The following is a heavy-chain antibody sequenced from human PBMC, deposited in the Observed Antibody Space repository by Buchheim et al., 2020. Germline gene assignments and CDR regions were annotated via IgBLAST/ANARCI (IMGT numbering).Heavy chain of an antibody. Sequence: QVQLQESGPGLVKPSETLSLTCTVSGGSVSSGSYYWSWIRQPPGKGLEWIGYIYYSGSTNYNPSLKSRVTISVDTSKNQFSLKLSSVTAADTAVYYCARAKYYDFWSGYQYYFDYWGQGTL. CDR3: ARAKYYDFWSGYQYYFDY. J-gene: IGHJ4*02. V-gene: IGHV4-61*01. CDR2: IYYSGST. CDR1: GGSVSSGSYY. D-gene: IGHD3-3*01.